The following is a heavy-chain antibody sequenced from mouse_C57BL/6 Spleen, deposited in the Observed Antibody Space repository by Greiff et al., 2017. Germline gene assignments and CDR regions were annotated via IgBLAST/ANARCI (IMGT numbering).Heavy chain of an antibody. CDR2: IDPANGNT. CDR1: GFNIKNTF. J-gene: IGHJ3*01. D-gene: IGHD2-14*01. Sequence: DVKLVESVAELVRPGASVKLSCTASGFNIKNTFMHWVKQRPEQGLEWIGRIDPANGNTTYAPKFQGKATITADTSSNTADLQVSSLTSEDTAIYVSAGTDLWGQGTPVTVSA. CDR3: AGTDL. V-gene: IGHV14-3*01.